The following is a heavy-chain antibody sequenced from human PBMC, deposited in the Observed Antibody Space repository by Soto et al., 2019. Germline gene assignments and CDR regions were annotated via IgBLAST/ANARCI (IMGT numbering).Heavy chain of an antibody. V-gene: IGHV3-30*03. Sequence: QVQLVESGGGVVQPGRSLRLSCAASGFTFSSYGMHWVRQAPGKGLGWVAVISYDGSNKYYADSVKGRFTIYRDNSKNSLYLQMNSLRADDTDVYYCSRAGGLLLDYWGQGTLVTVSS. J-gene: IGHJ4*02. D-gene: IGHD2-15*01. CDR2: ISYDGSNK. CDR3: SRAGGLLLDY. CDR1: GFTFSSYG.